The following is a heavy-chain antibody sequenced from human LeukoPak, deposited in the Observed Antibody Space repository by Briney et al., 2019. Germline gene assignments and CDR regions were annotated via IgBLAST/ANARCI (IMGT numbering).Heavy chain of an antibody. CDR1: GFTFSNYA. V-gene: IGHV3-23*01. CDR3: AKLTLGYCSGGRCFFDY. CDR2: ISGSGGTT. Sequence: HPGGSLRLSCAASGFTFSNYAMSWVRQTPGKGLEWVSGISGSGGTTDYADSVKGRFTISRDNSKNTLYLQMNSLRAEDTAVYYCAKLTLGYCSGGRCFFDYWGQGTQVTVSS. D-gene: IGHD2-15*01. J-gene: IGHJ4*02.